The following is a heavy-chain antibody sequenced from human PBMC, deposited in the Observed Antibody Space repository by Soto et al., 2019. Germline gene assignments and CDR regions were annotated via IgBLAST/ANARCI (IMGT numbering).Heavy chain of an antibody. Sequence: QITLKESGPTLVKPTQTLTLTCTFSGFSLSTSGVGVGWIRQPPGKALEWLALIYWDDDKGYSPSLKSRLTIXXDTSKNQVVLTMTNMDPVDTATYYCGHMDNTVTRRWGQGILVTVSS. CDR3: GHMDNTVTRR. CDR1: GFSLSTSGVG. D-gene: IGHD4-17*01. J-gene: IGHJ4*02. V-gene: IGHV2-5*02. CDR2: IYWDDDK.